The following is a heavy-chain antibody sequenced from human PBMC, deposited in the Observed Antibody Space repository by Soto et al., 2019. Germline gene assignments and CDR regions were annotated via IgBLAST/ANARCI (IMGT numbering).Heavy chain of an antibody. V-gene: IGHV3-33*01. CDR1: GFTFSSYG. J-gene: IGHJ6*02. CDR3: ARADGVAARPDYYGMDV. D-gene: IGHD6-6*01. CDR2: IWYDGSNK. Sequence: PGGSLRLSCAASGFTFSSYGMHWVRQAPGKGLEWVAVIWYDGSNKYYADSVKGRFTISRDNSKNTLYLQMNSLRAEDTAVYYCARADGVAARPDYYGMDVWGQGTTVTVSS.